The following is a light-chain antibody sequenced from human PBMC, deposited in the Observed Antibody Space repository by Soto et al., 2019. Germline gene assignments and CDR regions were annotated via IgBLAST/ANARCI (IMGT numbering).Light chain of an antibody. CDR2: AAS. Sequence: DIQLTQSHASLSASVGDRVTITCRASDNIGSNLNWYQHQTGTAPKLLIYAASSLQGGVPSRFSGSGYGTQFTLTISGLQTEDFATYYCQQSYKILTFGGGTWVDI. CDR1: DNIGSN. J-gene: IGKJ4*01. CDR3: QQSYKILT. V-gene: IGKV1-39*01.